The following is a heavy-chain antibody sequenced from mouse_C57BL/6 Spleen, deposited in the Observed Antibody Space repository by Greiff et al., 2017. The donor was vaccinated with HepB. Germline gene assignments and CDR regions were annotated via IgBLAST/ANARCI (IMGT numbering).Heavy chain of an antibody. D-gene: IGHD4-1*01. CDR1: GFTFTSYW. V-gene: IGHV1-61*01. Sequence: QVQLQQPGAELVRPGSSVKLSCKASGFTFTSYWMDWVKQRPGQGLEWIGNIYHSDSETYYNQKFKDKATLTVDNSSSTAYMQLSSLTSEDSAVYYCARTGNGYFDVWGTGTTVTVSS. J-gene: IGHJ1*03. CDR2: IYHSDSET. CDR3: ARTGNGYFDV.